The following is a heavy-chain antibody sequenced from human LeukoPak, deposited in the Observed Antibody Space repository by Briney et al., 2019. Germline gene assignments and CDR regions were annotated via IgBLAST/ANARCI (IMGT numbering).Heavy chain of an antibody. J-gene: IGHJ6*03. D-gene: IGHD6-19*01. V-gene: IGHV1-46*01. CDR1: GYTFTSYY. CDR3: ARDFSSGWLNYYYYYMDV. Sequence: ASVKVSCKASGYTFTSYYMHSGRQTPVQRLERMGIINPSGGSTSYAQKFQGRVTMTRDMSTSTVYMELSSLRSEDTAVYYCARDFSSGWLNYYYYYMDVWGKGTTVTVSS. CDR2: INPSGGST.